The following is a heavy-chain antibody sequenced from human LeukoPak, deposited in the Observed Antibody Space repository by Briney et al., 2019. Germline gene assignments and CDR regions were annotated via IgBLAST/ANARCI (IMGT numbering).Heavy chain of an antibody. CDR2: IYYSGST. V-gene: IGHV4-59*01. D-gene: IGHD6-19*01. Sequence: PSETLSLTCTVSGGSISSYYWSWIRQPPGKGLEWIGYIYYSGSTNYNPSLKSRVTISVDTSKNQFSLKLSSVTAADTAVYYCARWSSGWTRGAPELIRYFDLWGRGTLVTVSS. CDR3: ARWSSGWTRGAPELIRYFDL. CDR1: GGSISSYY. J-gene: IGHJ2*01.